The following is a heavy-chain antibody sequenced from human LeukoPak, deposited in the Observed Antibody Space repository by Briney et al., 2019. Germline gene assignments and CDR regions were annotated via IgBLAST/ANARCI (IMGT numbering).Heavy chain of an antibody. Sequence: GGSLRLSCAASGFTFSDYYMSWIRQAPGKGLEWVSYISSSSYTNYADSVKGRFTISRDNAKNSLYLQMNSLRAEDTAVYYCASSPGAGSARYFQHWGQGTLVTVSS. J-gene: IGHJ1*01. CDR2: ISSSSYT. CDR1: GFTFSDYY. D-gene: IGHD6-19*01. CDR3: ASSPGAGSARYFQH. V-gene: IGHV3-11*06.